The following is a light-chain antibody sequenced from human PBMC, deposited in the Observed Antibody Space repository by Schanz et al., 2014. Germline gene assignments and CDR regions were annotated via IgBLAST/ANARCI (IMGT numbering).Light chain of an antibody. CDR2: DDS. CDR1: NVGSKS. CDR3: QVWDRSSDHRV. Sequence: SYVLTQPPSVSVAPGQTARITCGGDNVGSKSVHWYQQKAGQAPVLVVYDDSDRPSGIPERFSGSNSGNTATLTISRVEAGDEADYYCQVWDRSSDHRVFGGGTKLTVL. J-gene: IGLJ3*02. V-gene: IGLV3-21*02.